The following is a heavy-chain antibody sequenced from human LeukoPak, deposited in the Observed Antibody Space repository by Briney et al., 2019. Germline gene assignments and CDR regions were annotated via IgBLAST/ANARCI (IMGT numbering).Heavy chain of an antibody. CDR1: GGSFSDYY. CDR2: IDHSGSP. D-gene: IGHD3-3*01. Sequence: PSETLSLTCAVYGGSFSDYYWTWIRQPPGKGLEWIGEIDHSGSPNNNPSLKSRVSISFDTSKNQFSLKLTSVTAADTAVYYCGSRRTAMFGVIKGPIDYWGQGTLVTVSS. J-gene: IGHJ4*02. CDR3: GSRRTAMFGVIKGPIDY. V-gene: IGHV4-34*01.